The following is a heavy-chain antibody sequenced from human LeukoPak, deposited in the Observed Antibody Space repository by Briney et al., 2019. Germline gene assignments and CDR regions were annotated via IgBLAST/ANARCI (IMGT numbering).Heavy chain of an antibody. V-gene: IGHV3-7*03. CDR3: ARSLPYGTTWYGRSDF. Sequence: GGSLRLSCAASGFPFNAYWMTWVRLAPGKGLEWVANIRQDGDTKYYVDSVKGRFTISRDNAMNSLYLQMNSLRAEDTAIYYCARSLPYGTTWYGRSDFWGQGTLVTVSS. J-gene: IGHJ4*02. D-gene: IGHD6-13*01. CDR2: IRQDGDTK. CDR1: GFPFNAYW.